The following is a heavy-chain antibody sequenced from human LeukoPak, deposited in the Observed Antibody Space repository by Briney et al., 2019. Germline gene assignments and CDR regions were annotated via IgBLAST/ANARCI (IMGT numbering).Heavy chain of an antibody. D-gene: IGHD6-19*01. J-gene: IGHJ3*02. CDR2: IKQDGSDK. V-gene: IGHV3-7*01. CDR1: GFTFSTYW. CDR3: ARQVGWRDASDM. Sequence: GGSLRLSCAASGFTFSTYWMSWVRQAPGKGLEWVASIKQDGSDKYYVDSVKGRFTISRDNAKDSLYLQMNSLRAEDTAVYYCARQVGWRDASDMCGQGTVVTVSS.